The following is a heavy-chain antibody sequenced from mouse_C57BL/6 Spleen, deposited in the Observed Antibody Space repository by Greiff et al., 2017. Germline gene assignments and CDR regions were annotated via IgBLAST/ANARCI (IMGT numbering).Heavy chain of an antibody. D-gene: IGHD1-1*01. V-gene: IGHV1-64*01. CDR2: IHPNSGST. CDR3: ATNYVNAMDY. CDR1: GYTFTSYW. J-gene: IGHJ4*01. Sequence: QVQLQQPGAELVKPGASVKLSCKASGYTFTSYWMHWVKQRPGHGLEWIGMIHPNSGSTNYNEKFKSKATLTVDKSTHTAYMQLSSLTSEDSAVYYCATNYVNAMDYWGQGTSVTVSS.